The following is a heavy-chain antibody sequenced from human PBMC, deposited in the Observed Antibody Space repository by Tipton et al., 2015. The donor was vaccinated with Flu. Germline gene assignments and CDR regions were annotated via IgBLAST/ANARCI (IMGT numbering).Heavy chain of an antibody. CDR3: ARGDYYGNWYFDL. V-gene: IGHV4-39*07. CDR2: IYYSMST. CDR1: GGSISSSSYY. J-gene: IGHJ2*01. Sequence: TLSLTCTVSGGSISSSSYYWGWIRQPPGKGLEWIGSIYYSMSTYYNPSLKSRVTITVDTSKNQFSLKLSSVTSAATAVYYWARGDYYGNWYFDLGGRGT. D-gene: IGHD3-10*01.